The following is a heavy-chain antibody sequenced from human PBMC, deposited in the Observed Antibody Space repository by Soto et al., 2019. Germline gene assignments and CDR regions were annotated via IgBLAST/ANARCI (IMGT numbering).Heavy chain of an antibody. V-gene: IGHV3-23*01. CDR3: PNRHLAYDTSGLQSLHFSPMLV. CDR1: EFTFSSYA. CDR2: ISGGGGTT. D-gene: IGHD3-22*01. J-gene: IGHJ6*02. Sequence: GGSLRLSCAASEFTFSSYAMNWVRQAPGKGLEWVSVISGGGGTTYYADSVKGRFRISRDNSKNTLYLQMNSLRVEDTAVYYCPNRHLAYDTSGLQSLHFSPMLVWRPGTTVTVSS.